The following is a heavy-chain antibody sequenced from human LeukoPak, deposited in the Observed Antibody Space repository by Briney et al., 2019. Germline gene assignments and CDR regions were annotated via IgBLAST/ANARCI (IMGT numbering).Heavy chain of an antibody. CDR3: ARDEQQWLVGYFDY. D-gene: IGHD6-19*01. J-gene: IGHJ4*02. CDR1: GFTFSSYE. CDR2: ISSSGSTI. V-gene: IGHV3-48*03. Sequence: PGGSLRLSCAASGFTFSSYEMNWVRQVPGKGLEWVSYISSSGSTIYYADSVKGRFTISRDNAKNSLYLQMNSLRAEDTAVYYCARDEQQWLVGYFDYWGQGTLVTVSS.